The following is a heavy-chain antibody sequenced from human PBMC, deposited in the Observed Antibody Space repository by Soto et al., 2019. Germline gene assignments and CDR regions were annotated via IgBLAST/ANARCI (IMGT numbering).Heavy chain of an antibody. J-gene: IGHJ6*02. CDR2: ISGSGGST. CDR1: GFTFSSYA. D-gene: IGHD3-9*01. Sequence: GGSLRLSCAASGFTFSSYAMSWVRQAPGKGLEWVSAISGSGGSTYYADSVKGRFTISRDNSKNTLYLQMNSLRAEDTAVYYFAKDLPAGYPNYYYYGMDVWGQGTTVTVSS. V-gene: IGHV3-23*01. CDR3: AKDLPAGYPNYYYYGMDV.